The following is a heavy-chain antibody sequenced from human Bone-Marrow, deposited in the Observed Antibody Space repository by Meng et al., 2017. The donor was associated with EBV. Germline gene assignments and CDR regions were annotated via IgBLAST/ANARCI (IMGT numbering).Heavy chain of an antibody. V-gene: IGHV3-30*18. J-gene: IGHJ5*02. CDR2: IPSDASHNK. D-gene: IGHD1-14*01. CDR1: GFTFSNYG. CDR3: AKDLSGRFDP. Sequence: QDHLVESGGGVVQPGRSLRLYCAASGFTFSNYGFHWVRQAPGKGPEWVAIIPSDASHNKYYADSVKGRFTISRDNSKNTLYLQMNSLRTEDTAVYYCAKDLSGRFDPWGQGTLVTVSS.